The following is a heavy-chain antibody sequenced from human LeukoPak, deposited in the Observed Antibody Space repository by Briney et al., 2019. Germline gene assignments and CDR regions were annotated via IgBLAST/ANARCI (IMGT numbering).Heavy chain of an antibody. CDR2: VSGGSDNT. CDR1: GFTFSSYA. CDR3: AKVAYYYGSGSYFQAYFDY. V-gene: IGHV3-23*01. D-gene: IGHD3-10*01. Sequence: GGSLRLSCAASGFTFSSYAMGWVRQAPGKGLEWVLAVSGGSDNTHYADSVKGRFTIYRDNSKNTLYLQMNSLRAEDTALHYCAKVAYYYGSGSYFQAYFDYWGQGTLVTVSS. J-gene: IGHJ4*02.